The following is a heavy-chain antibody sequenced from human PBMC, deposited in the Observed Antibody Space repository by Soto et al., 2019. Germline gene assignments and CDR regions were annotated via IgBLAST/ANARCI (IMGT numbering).Heavy chain of an antibody. D-gene: IGHD1-1*01. Sequence: GGSLRLSCAASGFTFSNAWMSWVRQATGKGLEWVGRIQSKTDGETIDYAAPVKGRFTISRDDSKNTLYLHLNSLKAEDTALYYCTTEFVELYFFDYWGQGTLVTVSS. CDR2: IQSKTDGETI. V-gene: IGHV3-15*01. CDR1: GFTFSNAW. J-gene: IGHJ4*02. CDR3: TTEFVELYFFDY.